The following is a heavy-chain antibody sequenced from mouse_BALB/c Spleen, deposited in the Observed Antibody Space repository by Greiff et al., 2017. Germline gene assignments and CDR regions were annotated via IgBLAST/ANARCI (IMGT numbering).Heavy chain of an antibody. CDR3: TRRATTAHYAMDY. Sequence: EVQLVESGGGLVQPGGSMKLSCVASGFTFSNYWMNWVRQSPEKGLEWVAEIRLKSNNYATHYAESVKGRFTISRDDYKSSVYLQMNNLRAEDTGIYYCTRRATTAHYAMDYWGQGTSVTVSS. V-gene: IGHV6-6*02. J-gene: IGHJ4*01. CDR2: IRLKSNNYAT. D-gene: IGHD1-2*01. CDR1: GFTFSNYW.